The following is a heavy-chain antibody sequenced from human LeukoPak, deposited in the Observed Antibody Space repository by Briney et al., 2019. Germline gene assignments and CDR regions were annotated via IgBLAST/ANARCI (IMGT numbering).Heavy chain of an antibody. D-gene: IGHD3-3*01. Sequence: PSETLSLTSAVSRGSISSHSWSWIRQPPRKRLEWIGYIYYSGSTNYNPPLKSRVTISVDTSKNQFSLKLSSVTAADTAVYYCARDHNFWSGDTSWNYYYMDVWGKGTTVTVSS. CDR2: IYYSGST. J-gene: IGHJ6*03. V-gene: IGHV4-59*11. CDR1: RGSISSHS. CDR3: ARDHNFWSGDTSWNYYYMDV.